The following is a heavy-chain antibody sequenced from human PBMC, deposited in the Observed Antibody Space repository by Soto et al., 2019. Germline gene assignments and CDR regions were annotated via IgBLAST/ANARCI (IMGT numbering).Heavy chain of an antibody. CDR1: GYSFTSYW. D-gene: IGHD3-10*01. Sequence: GESLKISCKGSGYSFTSYWIGWVRQMPGKGLEWMGIIYPGDSDTRYSPSFQGQVTISADKSISTAYLQWSSLKASDTAMYYCARLLPPKYYYGSGSYYSNWFDPWGQGTLVTVSS. CDR3: ARLLPPKYYYGSGSYYSNWFDP. V-gene: IGHV5-51*01. J-gene: IGHJ5*02. CDR2: IYPGDSDT.